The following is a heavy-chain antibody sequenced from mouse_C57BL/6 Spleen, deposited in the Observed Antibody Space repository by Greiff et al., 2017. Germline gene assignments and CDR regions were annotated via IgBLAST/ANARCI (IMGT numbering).Heavy chain of an antibody. Sequence: QVQLQQSGAELVKPGASVKISCKASGYAFSSYWMNWVKQRPGKGLEWIGQIYPGDGDTNYNGKFKGQATLTADKSSSTAYMQLSRLTSEDSAVYFCARAPYGSSLDWFAYWGQGTLVTVSA. J-gene: IGHJ3*01. CDR2: IYPGDGDT. V-gene: IGHV1-80*01. CDR1: GYAFSSYW. D-gene: IGHD1-1*01. CDR3: ARAPYGSSLDWFAY.